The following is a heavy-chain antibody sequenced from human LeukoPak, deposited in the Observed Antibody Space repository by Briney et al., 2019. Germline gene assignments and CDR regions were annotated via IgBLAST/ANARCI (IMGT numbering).Heavy chain of an antibody. J-gene: IGHJ3*01. V-gene: IGHV3-7*05. CDR3: VRGFDGYYGFDL. Sequence: GGSLRLSCAGSGFIFSTYWMSWVRLAPGKGLEWVANINQDGSEKFYVDSVKGRFTISRDNAKNSLYVQMNSLRAEDTAVYYCVRGFDGYYGFDLWGHGTMVTVSS. CDR2: INQDGSEK. CDR1: GFIFSTYW. D-gene: IGHD5-24*01.